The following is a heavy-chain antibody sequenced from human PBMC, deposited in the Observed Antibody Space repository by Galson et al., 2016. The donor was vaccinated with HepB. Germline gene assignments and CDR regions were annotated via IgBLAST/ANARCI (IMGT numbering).Heavy chain of an antibody. CDR2: ISSSSTYI. Sequence: SLRLSCAASGFTFSSYSMNWVRQAPGKGLKWVSFISSSSTYIYYADSVRGRFTISRDNAKNSPYLQMNSLRAEDTAVYYCARLVENWNEAGRFYSWGQGTLVTVSS. CDR3: ARLVENWNEAGRFYS. CDR1: GFTFSSYS. J-gene: IGHJ4*02. V-gene: IGHV3-21*01. D-gene: IGHD1-1*01.